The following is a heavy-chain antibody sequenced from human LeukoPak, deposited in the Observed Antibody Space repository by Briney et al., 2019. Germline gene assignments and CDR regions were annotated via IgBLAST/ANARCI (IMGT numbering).Heavy chain of an antibody. J-gene: IGHJ4*02. CDR1: GFTFSSYA. D-gene: IGHD6-13*01. CDR2: ISYDGSNK. Sequence: GGSLRLSCAASGFTFSSYAMHWVRQAPGKGLEWVAVISYDGSNKYYADSVKDRFTISRDNSKNTLYLQMNSLGAEDTAVYYCATGIAAAGLFDYWGQGTLVTVSS. CDR3: ATGIAAAGLFDY. V-gene: IGHV3-30-3*01.